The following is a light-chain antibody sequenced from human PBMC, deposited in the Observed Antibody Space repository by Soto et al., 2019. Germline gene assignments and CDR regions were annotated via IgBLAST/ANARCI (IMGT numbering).Light chain of an antibody. CDR3: QQTYNTPQT. J-gene: IGKJ1*01. CDR1: QNIFDF. V-gene: IGKV1-39*01. CDR2: AAS. Sequence: QMTQSPSSQDTSVASRVIIICXASQNIFDFLNWYQQKPGKAPKLLIYAASSLQSGVPSRFSGSGSGTDFTLTISSLQPEDFATYYCQQTYNTPQTFGQGTKVDNK.